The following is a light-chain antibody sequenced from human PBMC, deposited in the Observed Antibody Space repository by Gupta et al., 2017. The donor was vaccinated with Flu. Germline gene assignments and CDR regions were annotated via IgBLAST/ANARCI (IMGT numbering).Light chain of an antibody. V-gene: IGKV3-15*01. CDR3: QHYNTSPT. Sequence: EIVMTQSPAILSVSPGERPALSCRASQSVDTNFAWYQQKPVQAPSLLIYAASNRATGIPIRFSGGGSEKEFTLTSSRRQYEDFAVYYLQHYNTSPTFGQGTKVEI. CDR1: QSVDTN. J-gene: IGKJ1*01. CDR2: AAS.